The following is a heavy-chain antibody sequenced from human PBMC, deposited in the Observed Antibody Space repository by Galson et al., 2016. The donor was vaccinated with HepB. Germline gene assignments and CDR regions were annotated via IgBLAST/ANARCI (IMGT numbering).Heavy chain of an antibody. D-gene: IGHD5-18*01. Sequence: SLRLSCAASGFIFSRYSMNWVRQAPGKGLEWVSYIVSGSDTIYYADSVKGRFTISRDNAKNSLYLQMIGLNDEDTAVYYCARGQDTSVEIYYYSMDVWGQGTTVTVSS. CDR3: ARGQDTSVEIYYYSMDV. J-gene: IGHJ6*02. V-gene: IGHV3-48*02. CDR2: IVSGSDTI. CDR1: GFIFSRYS.